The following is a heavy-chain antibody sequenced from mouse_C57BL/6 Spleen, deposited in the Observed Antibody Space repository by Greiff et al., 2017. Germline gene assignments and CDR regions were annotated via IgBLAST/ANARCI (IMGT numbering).Heavy chain of an antibody. CDR2: IDPETGGT. CDR1: GYTFTDYE. Sequence: QVQLQQSGAELVRPGASVTLSCKASGYTFTDYEMHWVKQTPVHGLEWIGAIDPETGGTAYNQKFKGKAILTADKSSSTAYMELRSLTSEDSAVYYCTRQAYGNYEWFAYWGQGTLVTVSA. V-gene: IGHV1-15*01. D-gene: IGHD2-1*01. J-gene: IGHJ3*01. CDR3: TRQAYGNYEWFAY.